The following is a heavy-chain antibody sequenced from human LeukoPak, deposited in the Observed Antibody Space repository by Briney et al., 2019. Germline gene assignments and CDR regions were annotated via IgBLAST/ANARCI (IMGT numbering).Heavy chain of an antibody. CDR1: GFTFDDYA. Sequence: QTGGSPRLSCAASGFTFDDYAMHWVRQAPEKGLEWVSGISWNSGNIGSADSMKGRFIISRDNAKNSLYLQMNSLRAEDTAVYYCARNSPERGYSYGPLDNYFDYWGQGALVTVSS. V-gene: IGHV3-9*01. CDR2: ISWNSGNI. D-gene: IGHD5-18*01. J-gene: IGHJ4*02. CDR3: ARNSPERGYSYGPLDNYFDY.